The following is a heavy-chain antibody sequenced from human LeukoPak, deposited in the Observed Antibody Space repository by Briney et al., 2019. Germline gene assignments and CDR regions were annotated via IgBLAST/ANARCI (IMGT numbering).Heavy chain of an antibody. CDR3: ARSGPTPYYGMDV. J-gene: IGHJ6*02. CDR2: INHSGST. Sequence: SETLSLTCSVSGGSLGNYFWSWIRQPPGKGLEWIGEINHSGSTNYNPSLKSRVTISVDTSKNQFSLKLSSVTAADTAVYYCARSGPTPYYGMDVWGQGTTVTVSS. CDR1: GGSLGNYF. V-gene: IGHV4-34*01.